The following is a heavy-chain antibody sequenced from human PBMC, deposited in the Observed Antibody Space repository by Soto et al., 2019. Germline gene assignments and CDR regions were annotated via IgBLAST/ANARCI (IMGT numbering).Heavy chain of an antibody. V-gene: IGHV3-30*18. J-gene: IGHJ4*02. CDR2: ISYDGSNK. Sequence: QVQLVESGGGVVQPGRSLRLSCAASGFTFSSYGMHWVRQAPGKGLEWVAVISYDGSNKYYADSGKGRFTISRNNSKNTLYLKMNGLRAEDTVVYYCAKDLVVGSGWYSYYFAYGGQGTLVTVPS. CDR1: GFTFSSYG. D-gene: IGHD6-13*01. CDR3: AKDLVVGSGWYSYYFAY.